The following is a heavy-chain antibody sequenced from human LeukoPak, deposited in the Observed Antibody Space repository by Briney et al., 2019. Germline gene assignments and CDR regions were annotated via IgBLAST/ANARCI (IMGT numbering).Heavy chain of an antibody. V-gene: IGHV3-48*01. D-gene: IGHD6-19*01. J-gene: IGHJ4*02. CDR1: GFTFSGYI. Sequence: GGSLRLSCAASGFTFSGYIMNWVRQAPGKGLEWVSFIGTSGNTTYYADSVKGRFTVSRDNAKNSLYLQMNSLRAEDTAVYYCARDQWLDYWGQGTLVTVSS. CDR3: ARDQWLDY. CDR2: IGTSGNTT.